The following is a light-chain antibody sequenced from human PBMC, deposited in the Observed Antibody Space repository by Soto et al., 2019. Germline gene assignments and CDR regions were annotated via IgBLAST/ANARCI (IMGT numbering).Light chain of an antibody. CDR3: QQTHSCSLS. J-gene: IGKJ3*01. V-gene: IGKV1-12*01. CDR2: ATS. Sequence: IQMTQSPSSVSASVGDRVTMTCRASQGVGGWLAWYQQKPGKVPKLLIYATSSLHSGVPSSFSGSGSGTDFTLSISSLQPVYCATYYCQQTHSCSLSVGPGTKVYIK. CDR1: QGVGGW.